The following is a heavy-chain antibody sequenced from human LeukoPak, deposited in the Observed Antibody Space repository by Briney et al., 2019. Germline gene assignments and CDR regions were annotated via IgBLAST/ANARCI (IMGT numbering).Heavy chain of an antibody. Sequence: PGGSLRLSCVVSGFTFNRCWMNWVRQAPGKGLEWVAHINPDGRDTYYVDSVKGRFTISRDNAKNSLYLQMNSLRAEDTAVYYCAREYSSGWYDDARGYYYYGMDVWGQGTTVTVSS. J-gene: IGHJ6*02. D-gene: IGHD6-19*01. CDR1: GFTFNRCW. V-gene: IGHV3-7*01. CDR2: INPDGRDT. CDR3: AREYSSGWYDDARGYYYYGMDV.